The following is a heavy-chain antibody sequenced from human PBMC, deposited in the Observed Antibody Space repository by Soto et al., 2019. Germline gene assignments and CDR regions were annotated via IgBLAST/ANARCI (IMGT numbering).Heavy chain of an antibody. V-gene: IGHV6-1*01. CDR1: GDSVSSNSAA. D-gene: IGHD3-3*01. Sequence: PSQTLSLTCAISGDSVSSNSAAWNWIRQSPSRGLEWLGRTYYRSKWYNDYAVSVKSRITINPDTSKNQFSLQLNSVTPEDTAVYYCARGTPYYDSCSGYLDYWGQGTLVTGS. CDR3: ARGTPYYDSCSGYLDY. CDR2: TYYRSKWYN. J-gene: IGHJ4*02.